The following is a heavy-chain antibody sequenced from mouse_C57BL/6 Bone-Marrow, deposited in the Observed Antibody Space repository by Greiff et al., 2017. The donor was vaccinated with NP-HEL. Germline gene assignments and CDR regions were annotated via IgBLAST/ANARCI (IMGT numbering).Heavy chain of an antibody. CDR2: ISYSGST. J-gene: IGHJ3*01. Sequence: EVKLLESGPGMVKPSQSLSLTCTVTGYSITSGYDWHWIRHFPGNKLEWMGYISYSGSTNYNPSLKSRISITHDTSKNHFLLKLNSVTTEDTATYYCARDGYWGFAYWGQGTLVTVSA. V-gene: IGHV3-1*01. CDR3: ARDGYWGFAY. D-gene: IGHD2-3*01. CDR1: GYSITSGYD.